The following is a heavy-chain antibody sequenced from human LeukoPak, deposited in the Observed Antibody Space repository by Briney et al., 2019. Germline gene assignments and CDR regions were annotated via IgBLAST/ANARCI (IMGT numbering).Heavy chain of an antibody. V-gene: IGHV4-59*08. CDR3: ARFLCSGLDF. CDR2: IYYSGST. D-gene: IGHD2-15*01. J-gene: IGHJ4*02. CDR1: GGSISGYY. Sequence: SETLSLTCTVSGGSISGYYWSWIRQPPGKGLEWIGYIYYSGSTSYNPSLKSRVTMSVDTSKNQFSLKMSSVTAADTAVYYCARFLCSGLDFWGQGTLVTVSS.